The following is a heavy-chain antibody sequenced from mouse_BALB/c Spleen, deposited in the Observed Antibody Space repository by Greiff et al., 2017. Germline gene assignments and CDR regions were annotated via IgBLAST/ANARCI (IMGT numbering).Heavy chain of an antibody. J-gene: IGHJ4*01. D-gene: IGHD1-1*02. CDR1: GYSITSGYY. V-gene: IGHV3-6*02. CDR3: AREGGNYYAMDY. CDR2: ISYDGSN. Sequence: ESGPGLVKPSQSLSLTCSVTGYSITSGYYWYWIRQFPGNKLEWMGYISYDGSNNYNPSLKNRISITRDTSKNQFFLKLNSVTTEDTATYYCAREGGNYYAMDYWGQGTSVTVSS.